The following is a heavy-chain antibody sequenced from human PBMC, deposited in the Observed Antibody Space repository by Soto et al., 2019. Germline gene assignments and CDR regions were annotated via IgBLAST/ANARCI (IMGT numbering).Heavy chain of an antibody. V-gene: IGHV3-23*01. CDR1: GFTFSTYA. Sequence: EVQLLESGGGLVQPGGSLRLSCAASGFTFSTYAMSWVRQAPRKGLEWVSAISGNGGDYTYYADSVKCRFTISRDNSKNTLYLQMNILRAEDTAVYYCVPLCRYCSTTTPSWGQGTLVTVSS. CDR3: VPLCRYCSTTTPS. D-gene: IGHD2-2*01. CDR2: ISGNGGDYT. J-gene: IGHJ4*02.